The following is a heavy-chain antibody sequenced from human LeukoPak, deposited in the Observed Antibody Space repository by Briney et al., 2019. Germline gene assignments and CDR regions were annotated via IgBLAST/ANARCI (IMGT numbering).Heavy chain of an antibody. Sequence: ASVKVSCKASGYTFTSYGISWVRQAPGQGLEWMGWISAYNGNTNYAQKLQGRVTVTTDTSTSTAYMELRSLRSDDTAVYYCATYPGRFGEPDYWGQGTLVTVSS. CDR3: ATYPGRFGEPDY. D-gene: IGHD3-10*01. CDR2: ISAYNGNT. V-gene: IGHV1-18*01. CDR1: GYTFTSYG. J-gene: IGHJ4*02.